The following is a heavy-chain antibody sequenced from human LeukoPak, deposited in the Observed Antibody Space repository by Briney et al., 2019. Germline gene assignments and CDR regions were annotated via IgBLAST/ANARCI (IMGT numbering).Heavy chain of an antibody. Sequence: GGSLRLSCAASGFTFSSYAMSWVRQAPGKGLEWVSAISGSGGSTYYADSVKGRSTISRDNSKNMLYLQMNSLRAEDTAVYYCAKAFPTRHYYGSGSQEGDYWGQGTLVTVSS. J-gene: IGHJ4*02. CDR1: GFTFSSYA. CDR3: AKAFPTRHYYGSGSQEGDY. CDR2: ISGSGGST. V-gene: IGHV3-23*01. D-gene: IGHD3-10*01.